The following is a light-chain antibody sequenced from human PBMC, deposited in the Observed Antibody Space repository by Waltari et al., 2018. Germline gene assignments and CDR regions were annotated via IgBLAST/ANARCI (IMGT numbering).Light chain of an antibody. CDR2: GQP. J-gene: IGKJ3*01. V-gene: IGKV3-15*01. CDR1: QKITNN. Sequence: EIEMTQSPAIMSVSPGERVTLSCRASQKITNNFAWYQQKPGQATRPLSYGQPTRASGIPGRVRGSGSGTESTLTIDGLQSEDFAVYYCLQYNDWPPLFTFGPGTKVEIK. CDR3: LQYNDWPPLFT.